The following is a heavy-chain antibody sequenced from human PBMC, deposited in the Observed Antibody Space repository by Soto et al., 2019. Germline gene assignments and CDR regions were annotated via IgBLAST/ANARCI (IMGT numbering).Heavy chain of an antibody. CDR3: ARGVVLVPAGTHWFDP. CDR2: ISSSGSTI. CDR1: GFTFSDYY. Sequence: GGSLRLSCAASGFTFSDYYMSWIRQAPGKGLEWVSYISSSGSTIYYADSVKGRFTISRDNAKNSLYLQMNSLRAEDTAVYYCARGVVLVPAGTHWFDPWGQGTLVTVSS. D-gene: IGHD2-2*01. J-gene: IGHJ5*02. V-gene: IGHV3-11*01.